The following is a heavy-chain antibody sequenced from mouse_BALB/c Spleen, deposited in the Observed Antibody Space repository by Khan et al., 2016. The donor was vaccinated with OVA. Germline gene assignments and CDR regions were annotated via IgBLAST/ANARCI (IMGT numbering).Heavy chain of an antibody. Sequence: EVQLQESGPGLVKPSQSLSLTCPVTGYSITSGYGWNWLRQFPGNKLEWMGYISYSGSTNYNPSLKSRISITRDTSKNQFFLQLNSVTTEDTATYYCARTARIKYWGQGTTLTVSS. CDR2: ISYSGST. CDR3: ARTARIKY. J-gene: IGHJ2*01. V-gene: IGHV3-2*02. CDR1: GYSITSGYG. D-gene: IGHD1-2*01.